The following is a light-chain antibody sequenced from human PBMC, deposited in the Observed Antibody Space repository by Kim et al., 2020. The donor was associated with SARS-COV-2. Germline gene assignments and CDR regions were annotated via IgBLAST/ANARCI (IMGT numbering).Light chain of an antibody. CDR3: QQYNNWPPWT. CDR1: MRVCLH. V-gene: IGKV3-15*01. CDR2: GAL. Sequence: SPGENATLSSMAGMRVCLHLALHQLTPGQAPRLLIYGALTRATNIPARFSGSGSGTDFTLTISSLQSEDFAIDYCQQYNNWPPWTFGQGTKVEIK. J-gene: IGKJ1*01.